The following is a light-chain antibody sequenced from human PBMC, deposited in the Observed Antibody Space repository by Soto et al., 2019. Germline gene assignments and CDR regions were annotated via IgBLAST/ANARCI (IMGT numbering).Light chain of an antibody. J-gene: IGKJ1*01. Sequence: DIQMTQSPSSLSASVGDRVTITCRASLPISNYLAWYQQKPGKAPRLLISDASTLESGVPSRFSGSGSGTEFTLTITGLQPDDFATYHCQHCDTYWPFGQGTKVDIK. V-gene: IGKV1-5*01. CDR1: LPISNY. CDR3: QHCDTYWP. CDR2: DAS.